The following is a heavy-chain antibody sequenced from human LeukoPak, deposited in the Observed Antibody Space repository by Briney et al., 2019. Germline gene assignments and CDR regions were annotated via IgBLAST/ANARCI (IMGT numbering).Heavy chain of an antibody. CDR3: ARVWFGRYYFDY. D-gene: IGHD3-10*01. J-gene: IGHJ4*02. Sequence: PGGSLRLSCAASGFTFSSYGMHWVRQAPGKGLEWVAVISYDGSNKYYADSVKGRFTISRDNSKNTLYLQMNSLRAEDTAVYYCARVWFGRYYFDYWGQGTLVTVSS. V-gene: IGHV3-30*03. CDR2: ISYDGSNK. CDR1: GFTFSSYG.